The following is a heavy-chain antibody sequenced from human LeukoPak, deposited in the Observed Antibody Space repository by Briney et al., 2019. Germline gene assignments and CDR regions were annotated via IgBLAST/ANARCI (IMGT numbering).Heavy chain of an antibody. CDR2: ITPIFGTA. V-gene: IGHV1-69*13. CDR3: ARDQAGIAVAEDYGMDV. CDR1: GGTFSSYA. Sequence: SVKVSCKASGGTFSSYAISWVRQAPGQGLEWMGGITPIFGTANYAQKFQGRVTITADESTSTAYMELSSLRSEDTAVYYCARDQAGIAVAEDYGMDVWGQGTTVTVSS. D-gene: IGHD6-19*01. J-gene: IGHJ6*02.